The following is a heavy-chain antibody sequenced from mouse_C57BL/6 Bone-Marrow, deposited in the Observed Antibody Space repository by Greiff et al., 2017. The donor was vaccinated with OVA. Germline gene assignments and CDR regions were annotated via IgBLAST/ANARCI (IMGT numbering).Heavy chain of an antibody. J-gene: IGHJ3*01. CDR1: GFNIKDDY. Sequence: VQLQQSGSELVRPGASVKLSCTASGFNIKDDYMHWVKQRPEQGLEWIGWIDPENGDTEYASKFQGKATITADTSSNTAYLQLSSLTSEDTAVYYCTGGWLLLACFAYWGQGTLVTVSA. CDR3: TGGWLLLACFAY. CDR2: IDPENGDT. V-gene: IGHV14-4*01. D-gene: IGHD2-3*01.